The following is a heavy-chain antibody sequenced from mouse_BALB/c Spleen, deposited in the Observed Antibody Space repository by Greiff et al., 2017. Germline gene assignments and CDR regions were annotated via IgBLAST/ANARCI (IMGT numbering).Heavy chain of an antibody. Sequence: EVQLQESGPGLVKPSQSLSLTCTVTGYSITSDYAWNWIRQFPGNKLEWMGYISYSGSTSYNPSLKSRISITRDTSKNQFFLQLNSVTTEDTATYYCARSCDYAMDYWGQGTSVTVSS. CDR2: ISYSGST. CDR3: ARSCDYAMDY. J-gene: IGHJ4*01. V-gene: IGHV3-2*02. CDR1: GYSITSDYA.